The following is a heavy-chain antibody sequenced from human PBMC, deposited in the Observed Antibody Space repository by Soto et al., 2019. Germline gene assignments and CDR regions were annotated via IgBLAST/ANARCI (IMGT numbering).Heavy chain of an antibody. J-gene: IGHJ6*02. CDR2: FDPEDGET. Sequence: ASVKVSCKVSGYTLTELSMHWVRQAPGKGLEWMGGFDPEDGETIYAQKFQGRVTMTEDTSTDTAYMELSSLRSEDTAVYYCATGPGRGYCSGGSCYPRSDPYYGMDVWGQGTTLTVSS. CDR1: GYTLTELS. CDR3: ATGPGRGYCSGGSCYPRSDPYYGMDV. V-gene: IGHV1-24*01. D-gene: IGHD2-15*01.